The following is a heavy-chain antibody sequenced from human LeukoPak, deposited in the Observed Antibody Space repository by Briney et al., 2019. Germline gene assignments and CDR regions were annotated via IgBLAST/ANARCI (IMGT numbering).Heavy chain of an antibody. CDR3: AKRDF. Sequence: GGSLRLTCAASGFTFSSFAMNWVRQAPGKGLEWVSSISGSGGTTYYAGSVKGRFTISRDNSKNTLFLQMNSLRADDTAIYYCAKRDFWGQGTLVTVSS. V-gene: IGHV3-23*01. J-gene: IGHJ4*02. CDR2: ISGSGGTT. CDR1: GFTFSSFA.